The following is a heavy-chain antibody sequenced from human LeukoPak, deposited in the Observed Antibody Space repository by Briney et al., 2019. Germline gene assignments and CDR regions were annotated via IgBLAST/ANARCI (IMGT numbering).Heavy chain of an antibody. J-gene: IGHJ4*02. D-gene: IGHD4-17*01. CDR3: ARGDYGDYGDLDY. V-gene: IGHV4-59*01. CDR1: GGSISSYY. CDR2: IYYSGST. Sequence: SETLSLTCTVSGGSISSYYWSWIRQPPGKGLEWIGYIYYSGSTNYNPSLKSRVTISVDTSKNRFSLKLSSVTAADTAVYYCARGDYGDYGDLDYWGQGTLVTVSS.